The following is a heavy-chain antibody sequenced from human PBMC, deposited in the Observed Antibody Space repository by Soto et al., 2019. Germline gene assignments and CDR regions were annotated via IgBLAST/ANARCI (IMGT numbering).Heavy chain of an antibody. CDR2: IYHSGST. CDR3: ARDLGYCSSTSCYLYYYYGMDV. CDR1: GGSISSSNW. V-gene: IGHV4-4*02. D-gene: IGHD2-2*01. J-gene: IGHJ6*02. Sequence: QVQLQESGPGLVKPSGTLSLTCAVSGGSISSSNWWSWVRQPPGKGLEWIGEIYHSGSTNYNPSLKSRVTISVDKSKNQFSLKPSSVTAADTAVYYCARDLGYCSSTSCYLYYYYGMDVWGQGTTVTVSS.